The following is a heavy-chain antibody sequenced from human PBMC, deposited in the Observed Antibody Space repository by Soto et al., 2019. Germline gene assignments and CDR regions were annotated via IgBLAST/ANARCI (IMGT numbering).Heavy chain of an antibody. CDR2: IDCRGST. D-gene: IGHD2-2*01. CDR3: ARPVPAAGYGREV. J-gene: IGHJ6*04. Sequence: KASETASLTCTVSGGSISSGDYYWSWIHQPPGKGLEWIGYIDCRGSTYYNPSLKSRVTISVDTSKNQFSLKLSSVTAADTTVYYCARPVPAAGYGREVWGKETTVAVS. CDR1: GGSISSGDYY. V-gene: IGHV4-30-4*01.